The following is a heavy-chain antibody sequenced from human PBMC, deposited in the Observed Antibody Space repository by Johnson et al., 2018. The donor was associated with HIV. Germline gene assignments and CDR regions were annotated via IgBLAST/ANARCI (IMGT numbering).Heavy chain of an antibody. D-gene: IGHD7-27*01. CDR3: ARDALANWEEVDAFDI. Sequence: QVQLVESGGGLVKPGGSLRLSCAASGFTFSDYYMSWIRQAPGKGLEWVSYISSSGSTIYYADSVKGRFTISRDNAKNTLYLQMNSLRAEDTAVYYGARDALANWEEVDAFDIWGQGTMVTVSS. J-gene: IGHJ3*02. V-gene: IGHV3-11*04. CDR1: GFTFSDYY. CDR2: ISSSGSTI.